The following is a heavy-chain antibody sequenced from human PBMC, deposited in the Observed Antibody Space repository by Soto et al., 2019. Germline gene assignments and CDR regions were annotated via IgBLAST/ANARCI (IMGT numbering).Heavy chain of an antibody. CDR2: IKSRTDGGTT. CDR1: GFTFSNAW. V-gene: IGHV3-15*01. D-gene: IGHD3-10*01. CDR3: MTVPKRGVAEGA. Sequence: EVQLVESGGGLVKPGGSLRLSCAASGFTFSNAWMNWVRQAPGKGLEWVGRIKSRTDGGTTDYAAPAKGRFTISRVXSKHTVYLQMNSLKTGDTAVYYCMTVPKRGVAEGAWGQGTTVTVSS. J-gene: IGHJ6*02.